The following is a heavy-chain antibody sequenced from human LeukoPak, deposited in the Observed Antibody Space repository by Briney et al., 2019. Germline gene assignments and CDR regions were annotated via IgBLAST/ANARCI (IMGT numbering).Heavy chain of an antibody. CDR1: GGSISSGGYY. J-gene: IGHJ4*02. D-gene: IGHD3-10*01. CDR3: ARGPMVRAGEGLDY. Sequence: SETLSLTCTVSGGSISSGGYYWSWIRQHPGKGLEWIGRIYTSGSTNYNPSLKSRVTMSVDTSKNQFSLKLSSVTAADTAVYYCARGPMVRAGEGLDYWGQGTLVTVSS. CDR2: IYTSGST. V-gene: IGHV4-61*02.